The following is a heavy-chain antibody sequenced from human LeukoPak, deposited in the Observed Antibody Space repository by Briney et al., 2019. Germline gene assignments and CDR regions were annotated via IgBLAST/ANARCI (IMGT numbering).Heavy chain of an antibody. D-gene: IGHD3-10*01. CDR3: ARFPYGSGSYYPNWFDP. Sequence: GASLRISCKGSGYSFTSYWISWVRQMPGEVVEWIGRIDPSDSYTNYSPSFQGHVTISADKSISTAYLLWSSLKASDTAMYYCARFPYGSGSYYPNWFDPWGQGTLVTVSS. V-gene: IGHV5-10-1*01. J-gene: IGHJ5*02. CDR2: IDPSDSYT. CDR1: GYSFTSYW.